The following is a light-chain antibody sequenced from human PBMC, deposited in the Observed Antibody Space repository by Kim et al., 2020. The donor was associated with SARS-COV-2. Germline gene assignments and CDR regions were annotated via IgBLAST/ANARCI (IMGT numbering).Light chain of an antibody. CDR1: QSINSN. CDR3: QQSYSTPLT. CDR2: AAS. V-gene: IGKV1-39*01. Sequence: DIQMTQSPSSLSASVGDRVTITCRASQSINSNLNWYQQKPGKAPKLLISAASSLESGVPSRFSGSGSGTDFALSISSLQPEDFATYYCQQSYSTPLTFGGGTKLEI. J-gene: IGKJ4*01.